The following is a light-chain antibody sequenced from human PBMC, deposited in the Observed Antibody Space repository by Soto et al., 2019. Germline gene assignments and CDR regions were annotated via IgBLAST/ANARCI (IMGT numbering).Light chain of an antibody. J-gene: IGLJ2*01. Sequence: QSALTQPRSVSGSPGQSVTISCTGTSSDVGAYNYVSWYQHHPGRAPKLMIYDVSKRPSGVPDRFSGSKSGNTASLTISGLQAEDEADYYCCSSAGTSTGVFGRGTKLTVL. CDR1: SSDVGAYNY. CDR3: CSSAGTSTGV. CDR2: DVS. V-gene: IGLV2-11*01.